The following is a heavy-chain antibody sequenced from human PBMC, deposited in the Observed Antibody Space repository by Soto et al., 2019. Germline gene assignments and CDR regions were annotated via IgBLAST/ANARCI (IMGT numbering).Heavy chain of an antibody. Sequence: QVQLVESGGGVVQPGRSLRLSCAASGFTLSSYAMHWVRQAPGKGLEWVAVISYDGSNRYYADSVKGRFTISRDNSKNTLYLQMNSLRAEDTAGYYCARAARGGNRNYYYGMDVWGHGTTVTVSS. CDR1: GFTLSSYA. CDR3: ARAARGGNRNYYYGMDV. J-gene: IGHJ6*02. CDR2: ISYDGSNR. V-gene: IGHV3-30-3*01. D-gene: IGHD2-15*01.